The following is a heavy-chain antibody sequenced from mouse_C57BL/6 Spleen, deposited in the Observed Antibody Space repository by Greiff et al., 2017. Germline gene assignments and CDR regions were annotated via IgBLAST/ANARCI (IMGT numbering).Heavy chain of an antibody. D-gene: IGHD2-3*01. CDR1: GYSITSGYY. V-gene: IGHV3-6*01. J-gene: IGHJ4*01. Sequence: DVQLQESGPGLVKPSQSLSLTCSVTGYSITSGYYWNWIRQFPGNKLEWMGYISYDGSNNYNPSLKNRISITRDTSKNQVFLKLNSVTTEDTATYYCARGDGYFHYYAMDYWGQGTSVTVSS. CDR2: ISYDGSN. CDR3: ARGDGYFHYYAMDY.